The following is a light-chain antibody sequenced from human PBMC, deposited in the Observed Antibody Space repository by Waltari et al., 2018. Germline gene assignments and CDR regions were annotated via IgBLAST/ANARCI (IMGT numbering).Light chain of an antibody. CDR2: DAS. V-gene: IGKV1-33*01. Sequence: DAQMTQSQSSLSASVGDRVTIPCQASQDIGKFLNWYQQKPGRAPQLLVYDASNLQTGVPSRFSGSGAGTDFTFTISSLQPEDVATYSCQQYNNLPITFGQGTRLEI. CDR1: QDIGKF. J-gene: IGKJ5*01. CDR3: QQYNNLPIT.